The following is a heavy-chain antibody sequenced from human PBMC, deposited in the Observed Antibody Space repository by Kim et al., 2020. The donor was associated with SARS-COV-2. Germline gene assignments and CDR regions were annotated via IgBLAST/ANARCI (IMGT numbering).Heavy chain of an antibody. J-gene: IGHJ4*02. CDR1: GGSISSSSYY. CDR3: ARHQEEGMATTEYYFDY. Sequence: SETLSLTCTVSGGSISSSSYYWGWIRQPPGKGLEWIGSIYYSGSTYYNPSLKSRVTISVDTSKNQFSLKLSSVTAADTAVYYCARHQEEGMATTEYYFDYWGQGTLVTVSS. D-gene: IGHD5-12*01. V-gene: IGHV4-39*01. CDR2: IYYSGST.